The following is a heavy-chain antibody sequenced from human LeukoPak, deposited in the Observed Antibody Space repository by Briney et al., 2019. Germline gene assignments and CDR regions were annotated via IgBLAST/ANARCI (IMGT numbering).Heavy chain of an antibody. D-gene: IGHD6-13*01. CDR1: GFTFSSYG. V-gene: IGHV3-7*01. Sequence: GGSLRLSCAASGFTFSSYGMHWVRQAPGKGLEWVANIKQDGSEKYYVDSVKGRFTISRDNAKNSLYLQMNSLRAEDTAVYYCARDGGAAAGRYYYYGMDVWGQGTTVTVSS. CDR3: ARDGGAAAGRYYYYGMDV. CDR2: IKQDGSEK. J-gene: IGHJ6*02.